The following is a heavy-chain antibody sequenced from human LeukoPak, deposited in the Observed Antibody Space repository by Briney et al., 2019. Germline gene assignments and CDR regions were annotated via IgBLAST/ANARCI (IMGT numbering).Heavy chain of an antibody. CDR2: VFQLQTVRT. Sequence: PSETLSLTCTVSGSSITSTYYWAWFRQPPGKGLEWIAPVFQLQTVRTFYNPSLESRVPMSLDTSQNQFSLNLISVTAADTALYFCARVLHAPKFIDSWGEGSLVSVSS. CDR1: GSSITSTYY. D-gene: IGHD2-8*01. CDR3: ARVLHAPKFIDS. J-gene: IGHJ4*02. V-gene: IGHV4-38-2*02.